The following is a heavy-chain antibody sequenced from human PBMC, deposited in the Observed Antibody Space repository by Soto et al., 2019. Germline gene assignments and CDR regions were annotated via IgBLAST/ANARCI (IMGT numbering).Heavy chain of an antibody. CDR2: IHYNGNT. CDR1: GDSISAYS. CDR3: AREGNLGRWLQPLDF. D-gene: IGHD5-12*01. J-gene: IGHJ4*02. Sequence: QVQLQVSGPGLVKPSETLSLTCTVSGDSISAYSWSWVRQPPGKGLEWIGNIHYNGNTKYNPSLKSRVTMSLDTSKNQFSLRLISVTAADTAKYFCAREGNLGRWLQPLDFWGQGPLVTVSS. V-gene: IGHV4-59*01.